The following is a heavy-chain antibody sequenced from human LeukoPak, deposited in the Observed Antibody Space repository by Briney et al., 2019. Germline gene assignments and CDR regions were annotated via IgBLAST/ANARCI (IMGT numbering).Heavy chain of an antibody. CDR2: VDSDGSST. CDR3: ARGITIFGVVKDAFDV. V-gene: IGHV3-74*01. CDR1: GFTFNNYW. J-gene: IGHJ3*01. D-gene: IGHD3-3*01. Sequence: RGSLRLSCAASGFTFNNYWMHWVRQAPGKGLVWVSRVDSDGSSTTYADSVKGRFTISRDNAKNTLYLQMNSLRAEDTAVYYCARGITIFGVVKDAFDVWGQGAVVTVFS.